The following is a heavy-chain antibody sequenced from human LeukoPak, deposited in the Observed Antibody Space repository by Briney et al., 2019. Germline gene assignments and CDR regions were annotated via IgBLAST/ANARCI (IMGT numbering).Heavy chain of an antibody. D-gene: IGHD3-22*01. Sequence: PGGSLRLSCAASGFTFRDYYMTWIRQAPGKGLEWVSYISSGGRAIYYADSVKGRFAISRDNAKNSLYLQMNSLRAEDTAVYYCARGYYGSSGYYYYALDIWGQGTMVTVSS. CDR2: ISSGGRAI. CDR3: ARGYYGSSGYYYYALDI. J-gene: IGHJ3*02. V-gene: IGHV3-11*01. CDR1: GFTFRDYY.